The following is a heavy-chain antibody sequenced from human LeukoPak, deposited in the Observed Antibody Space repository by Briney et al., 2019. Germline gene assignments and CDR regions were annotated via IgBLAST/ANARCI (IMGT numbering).Heavy chain of an antibody. CDR2: INHSGST. CDR3: ARGPIGYCSSTSCSMSWFDP. CDR1: GGSISGYY. J-gene: IGHJ5*02. Sequence: SETLSLTCTVSGGSISGYYWSWIRQPPGKGLEWIGEINHSGSTNYNPSLKSRVTISVDTSKNQFSLKLSSVTAADTAVYYCARGPIGYCSSTSCSMSWFDPWGQGTLVTVSS. D-gene: IGHD2-2*01. V-gene: IGHV4-34*01.